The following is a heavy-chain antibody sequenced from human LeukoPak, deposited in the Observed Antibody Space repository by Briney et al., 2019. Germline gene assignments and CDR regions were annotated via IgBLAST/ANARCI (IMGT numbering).Heavy chain of an antibody. Sequence: GGSLRLSCAASGFSFSSSSMNWVRQAPGKGLEWVSAISGSGTNTYYADSVKGRFTISRDNSQNTLYLQMNSLRAEDTAVYYCATSGAEAAVVYWGQGTLVTVSS. V-gene: IGHV3-23*01. CDR1: GFSFSSSS. J-gene: IGHJ4*02. CDR3: ATSGAEAAVVY. D-gene: IGHD6-13*01. CDR2: ISGSGTNT.